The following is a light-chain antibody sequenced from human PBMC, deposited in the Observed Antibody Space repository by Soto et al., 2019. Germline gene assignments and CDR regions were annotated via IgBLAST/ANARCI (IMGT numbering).Light chain of an antibody. CDR2: DAS. J-gene: IGKJ1*01. CDR3: QQYNDYWT. V-gene: IGKV1-5*01. CDR1: QIITTW. Sequence: IQMTQSPSTLSASVGDRVVITCRASQIITTWLAWYQQKPGKAPKLLIYDASSLESGVPSRFSGSGSGTEFTLTISRLQPDDFATYYCQQYNDYWTFGQGTKADIK.